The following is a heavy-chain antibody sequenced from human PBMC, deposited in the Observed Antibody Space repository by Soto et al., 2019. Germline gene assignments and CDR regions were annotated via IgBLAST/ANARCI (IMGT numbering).Heavy chain of an antibody. CDR3: ARHPFGDFDY. D-gene: IGHD3-16*01. Sequence: VGSLRLSCAASGFTFSSYWMSWFRQAPGKGLEWVANIKQDGDERYYVDSVKGRFTISRDNAKNSLYLQLNSLRAEDTAVYYCARHPFGDFDYWGQGTLVTVSS. CDR1: GFTFSSYW. CDR2: IKQDGDER. J-gene: IGHJ4*02. V-gene: IGHV3-7*01.